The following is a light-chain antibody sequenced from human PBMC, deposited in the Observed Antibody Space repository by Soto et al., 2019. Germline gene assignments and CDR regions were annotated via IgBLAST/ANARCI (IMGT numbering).Light chain of an antibody. V-gene: IGLV1-44*01. Sequence: QSVLAQPPSASGTPGQRVTISCSGSSXNIGSNSVNWYHQVAGTAPKLLIHSDNQRPSGVPDRFSGSKSGTSASLAISGPQSGDGADYYCATWDDTLNGRVFGGGTNVTVL. CDR2: SDN. CDR3: ATWDDTLNGRV. CDR1: SXNIGSNS. J-gene: IGLJ3*02.